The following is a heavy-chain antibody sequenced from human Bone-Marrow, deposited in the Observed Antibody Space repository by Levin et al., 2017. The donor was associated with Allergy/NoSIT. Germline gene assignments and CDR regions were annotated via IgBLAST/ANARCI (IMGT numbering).Heavy chain of an antibody. Sequence: GGSLRLSCVGSGFDFSDYYMTWIRQAPGQRLEWASHISNTARTTYYADSVKGRFTISRDNSKRSLFLQMDSLKVEDTAVYYCARHPVGRTGGFDFWGQGNQVTVSS. J-gene: IGHJ4*02. V-gene: IGHV3-11*01. CDR3: ARHPVGRTGGFDF. CDR1: GFDFSDYY. CDR2: ISNTARTT. D-gene: IGHD1-26*01.